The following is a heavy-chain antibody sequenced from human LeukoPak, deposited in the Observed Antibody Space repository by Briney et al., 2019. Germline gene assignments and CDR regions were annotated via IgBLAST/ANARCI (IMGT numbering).Heavy chain of an antibody. CDR3: ARLISGSYYYYFYYYIDV. Sequence: PSETLSLTCTVSGDSISNNAYYWGWIRQPPGKGLEWIGTVSYSGTTYYNPSLKSRVTMSVDTSKKEFSLRLTSVTAADTAVYYCARLISGSYYYYFYYYIDVWGKGTTVTVSS. D-gene: IGHD1-26*01. J-gene: IGHJ6*03. CDR1: GDSISNNAYY. CDR2: VSYSGTT. V-gene: IGHV4-39*01.